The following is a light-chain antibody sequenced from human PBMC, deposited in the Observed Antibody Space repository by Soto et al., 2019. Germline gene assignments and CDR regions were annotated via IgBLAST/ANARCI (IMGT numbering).Light chain of an antibody. CDR2: KAS. Sequence: DIQMTQSPSTLSASVGDRVTITCRASQSIRSWLAWYQQTPGKAPKLLICKASSLESGVPSRFSGSGSGTEFTLTISSLQPDDFATYYCQQYNSYPWTFGQGTKVEIK. CDR3: QQYNSYPWT. J-gene: IGKJ1*01. V-gene: IGKV1-5*03. CDR1: QSIRSW.